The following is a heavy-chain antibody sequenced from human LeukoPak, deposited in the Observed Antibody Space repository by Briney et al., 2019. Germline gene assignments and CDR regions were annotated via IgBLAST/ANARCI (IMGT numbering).Heavy chain of an antibody. D-gene: IGHD3-22*01. J-gene: IGHJ4*02. CDR3: AREAYYYDSSGYYPHYFDY. CDR1: GFTFRSYS. Sequence: GGSLRLSCTASGFTFRSYSMNWVRQAPGKGLEWVSSISSSSSYIYYADSVKGRFTISRDNAKNSLYLQMNSLRAEDTAAYYCAREAYYYDSSGYYPHYFDYWGQGTLVTVSS. CDR2: ISSSSSYI. V-gene: IGHV3-21*01.